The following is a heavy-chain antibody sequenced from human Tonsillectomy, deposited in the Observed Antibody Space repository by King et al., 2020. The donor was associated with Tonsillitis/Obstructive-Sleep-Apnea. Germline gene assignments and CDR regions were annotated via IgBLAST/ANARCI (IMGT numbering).Heavy chain of an antibody. CDR3: ARGATYYDFWSGFSPAYYMDV. J-gene: IGHJ6*03. D-gene: IGHD3-3*01. V-gene: IGHV3-74*01. CDR2: INNDGSNT. CDR1: GFTFSTYW. Sequence: VQLVESGGGLVQPGGSLRLSCAASGFTFSTYWMHWVRQAPGKGLVWVSHINNDGSNTNYADSVKGRFTNSRDNPRNTQYLLMNSLRAEGTALYYCARGATYYDFWSGFSPAYYMDVWGKGTTVTVSS.